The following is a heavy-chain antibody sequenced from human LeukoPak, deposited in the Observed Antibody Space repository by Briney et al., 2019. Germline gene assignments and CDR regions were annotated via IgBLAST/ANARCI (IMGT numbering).Heavy chain of an antibody. CDR1: GYTFTSYD. CDR2: MNPNSGNT. J-gene: IGHJ5*02. D-gene: IGHD3-22*01. V-gene: IGHV1-8*01. Sequence: ASVKVSCKASGYTFTSYDINWVRQATGQGLEWMGWMNPNSGNTGYAQKFQGRVTMTSNTSISTAYMELSSLRSEDTAVYYCARGYYDSSGYYQTFDPWGQGTLVTVSS. CDR3: ARGYYDSSGYYQTFDP.